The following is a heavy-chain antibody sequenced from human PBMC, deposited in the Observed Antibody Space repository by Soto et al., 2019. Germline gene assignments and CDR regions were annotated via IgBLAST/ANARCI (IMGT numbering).Heavy chain of an antibody. D-gene: IGHD3-3*01. CDR3: AKNAIFGVSVGYYYGMDV. CDR1: GSTFGSYA. J-gene: IGHJ6*02. V-gene: IGHV3-23*01. Sequence: EVQLLESGGGLVQPGGSLRLSCAASGSTFGSYAMSWVRQAPGKGLEWVSVISGSGGTTYYADSVKGRFTISRDNSKNKLYLQMNSLRAEDTAVYYCAKNAIFGVSVGYYYGMDVWGQGTTVTVSS. CDR2: ISGSGGTT.